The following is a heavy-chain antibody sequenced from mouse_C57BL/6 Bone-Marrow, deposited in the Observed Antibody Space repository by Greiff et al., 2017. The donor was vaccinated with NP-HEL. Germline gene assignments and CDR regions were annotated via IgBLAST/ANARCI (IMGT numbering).Heavy chain of an antibody. CDR2: INPSNGGT. J-gene: IGHJ4*01. Sequence: VQLQQSGTELVKPGASVKLSCKASGYTFTSYWMHWVKQRPGQGLEWIGNINPSNGGTNYNEKFKSKATLTVDKSSSTAYMQLSSLTSEDSAVYYCAIEVDDGYYVLYAMDYWGQGTSVTVSS. D-gene: IGHD2-3*01. CDR3: AIEVDDGYYVLYAMDY. CDR1: GYTFTSYW. V-gene: IGHV1-53*01.